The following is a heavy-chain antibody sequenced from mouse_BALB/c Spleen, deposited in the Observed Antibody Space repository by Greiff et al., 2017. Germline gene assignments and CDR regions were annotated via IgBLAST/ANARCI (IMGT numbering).Heavy chain of an antibody. CDR2: INPSTGYT. V-gene: IGHV1-4*01. CDR1: GFNIKDYY. Sequence: QVQLQQSGAELVRPGALVKLSCKASGFNIKDYYMHWVKQRPGQGLEWIGYINPSTGYTEYNQKFKDKATLTADKSSSTAYMQLSSLTSEDSAVYYYARRVGYDAMDYWGQGTSVTVSS. J-gene: IGHJ4*01. CDR3: ARRVGYDAMDY.